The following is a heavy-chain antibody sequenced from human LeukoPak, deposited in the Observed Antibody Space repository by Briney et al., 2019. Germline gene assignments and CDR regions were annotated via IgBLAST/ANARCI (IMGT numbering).Heavy chain of an antibody. D-gene: IGHD3-10*01. Sequence: GGSLRLSCAASGFTFSSYSMNWVCQAPGKGLEWVSVIYSGGSTYYADSVKGRFTISRDNPKNTLYLQMNSLGAEDTAVYYCARAVIAFDYWGQGTLVTVSS. CDR2: IYSGGST. CDR3: ARAVIAFDY. J-gene: IGHJ4*02. V-gene: IGHV3-53*01. CDR1: GFTFSSYS.